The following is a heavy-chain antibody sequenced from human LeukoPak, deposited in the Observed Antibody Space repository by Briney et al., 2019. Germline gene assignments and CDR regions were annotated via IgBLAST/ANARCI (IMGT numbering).Heavy chain of an antibody. CDR2: INHSGST. CDR3: ARGLKWDYVETRLWNY. CDR1: GGSFSGYY. V-gene: IGHV4-34*01. Sequence: SETLSLTRAVYGGSFSGYYWSWIRQPPGKGLEWIGEINHSGSTNYNPSLKSRVTISADTSKNQFSLRLSSVTAADTAVYYCARGLKWDYVETRLWNYWGQGTLVTVSS. J-gene: IGHJ4*02. D-gene: IGHD4-17*01.